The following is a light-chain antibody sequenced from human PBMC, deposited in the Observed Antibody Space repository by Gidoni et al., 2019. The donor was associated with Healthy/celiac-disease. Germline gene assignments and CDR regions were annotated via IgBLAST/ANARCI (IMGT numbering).Light chain of an antibody. CDR3: CSYAGSSSVV. V-gene: IGLV2-23*01. CDR2: EGS. CDR1: SSDVGSYNL. J-gene: IGLJ2*01. Sequence: SALPQPAPVSGSPGQALTISCTGTSSDVGSYNLVSWYQQHPGKAPKLMIYEGSKRHSGVSNRFSGSKSGNTASLTISGLQAEDEADYYCCSYAGSSSVVFGGGTKLTVL.